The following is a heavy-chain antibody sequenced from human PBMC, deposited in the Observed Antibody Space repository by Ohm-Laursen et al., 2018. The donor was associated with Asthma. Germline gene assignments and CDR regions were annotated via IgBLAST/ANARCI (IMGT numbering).Heavy chain of an antibody. CDR3: ARGIDYGGNHVDS. CDR1: GGSITSGGNY. V-gene: IGHV4-31*03. CDR2: IYYSWNT. J-gene: IGHJ4*02. D-gene: IGHD4-23*01. Sequence: TLSLTCTVSGGSITSGGNYWTWIRRHPGKGLEWIGDIYYSWNTYYNPSLKSRVTISVDTSKNQFSLELTSVTAADTAVYYCARGIDYGGNHVDSWGQGTLVTVSS.